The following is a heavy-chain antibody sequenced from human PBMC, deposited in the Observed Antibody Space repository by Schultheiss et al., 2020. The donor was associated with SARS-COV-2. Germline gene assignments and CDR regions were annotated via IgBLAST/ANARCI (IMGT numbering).Heavy chain of an antibody. Sequence: SGPTLVKPTETLTLTCTVSGFSLSNARMGVSWIRQPPGKGLEWIGYIYYSGSTNYNPSLKSRVTMSVDTSKNQFSLKLSSVTAADTAVYYCARWGSGSFDYWGQGTLVTVSS. J-gene: IGHJ4*02. V-gene: IGHV4-61*01. D-gene: IGHD3-10*01. CDR2: IYYSGST. CDR1: GFSLSNARMG. CDR3: ARWGSGSFDY.